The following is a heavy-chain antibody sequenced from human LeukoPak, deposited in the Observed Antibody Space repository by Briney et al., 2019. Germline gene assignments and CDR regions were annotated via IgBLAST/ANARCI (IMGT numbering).Heavy chain of an antibody. J-gene: IGHJ4*02. D-gene: IGHD2-15*01. V-gene: IGHV3-23*01. Sequence: GGSLRLSCAASGFTFSIFGMSWIRKAPGKGLEWVSAISGSGGSTYYADSVKGRFTISRDNAKDTLYLQMNSLRAEDTAVYYCARDGPYCSGGSCYFFDYWGQGTLVTVSS. CDR2: ISGSGGST. CDR1: GFTFSIFG. CDR3: ARDGPYCSGGSCYFFDY.